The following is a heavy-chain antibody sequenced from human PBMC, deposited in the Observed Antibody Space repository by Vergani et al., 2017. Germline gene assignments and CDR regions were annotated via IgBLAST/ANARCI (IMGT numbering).Heavy chain of an antibody. D-gene: IGHD3-22*01. CDR1: GGSISSSSYY. V-gene: IGHV4-39*01. J-gene: IGHJ4*02. Sequence: QLQLQESGPGLVKPSETLSLTCTVSGGSISSSSYYWGWIRQPPGKGLEWIGSIYYSGSTYYTPSLNSRVTISVDTSKNQFSLKLSSVTAAETAVYYCSLNGDYYDSSGYLDYWGQGTLVTVSS. CDR2: IYYSGST. CDR3: SLNGDYYDSSGYLDY.